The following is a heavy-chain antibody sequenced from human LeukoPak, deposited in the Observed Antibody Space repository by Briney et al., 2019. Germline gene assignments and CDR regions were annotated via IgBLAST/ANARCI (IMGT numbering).Heavy chain of an antibody. V-gene: IGHV5-51*01. CDR1: GYSFTNYW. CDR2: IYPDDSDT. CDR3: ARQTGWLVEY. J-gene: IGHJ4*02. Sequence: GESLKISCKGSGYSFTNYWIGWVRQMPGKGLEWMGLIYPDDSDTRYSPSFQGQVTISADKSISTAYLQWSSLQASDTATYYCARQTGWLVEYWGQGSLVTVSS. D-gene: IGHD1-14*01.